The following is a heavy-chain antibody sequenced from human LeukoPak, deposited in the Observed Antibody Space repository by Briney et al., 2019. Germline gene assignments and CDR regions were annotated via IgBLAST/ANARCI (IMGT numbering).Heavy chain of an antibody. Sequence: SQTLSLTCTVSGGSISSGGYYWSWIRQHPGKGLEWIGYIYYSGSTYYNPSLKSRVTISVDTSKNQFSLKLSSVTAADTAVYYXARXXXSNYFDYWGQXTLVTVS. J-gene: IGHJ4*02. V-gene: IGHV4-31*03. CDR2: IYYSGST. CDR1: GGSISSGGYY. CDR3: ARXXXSNYFDY.